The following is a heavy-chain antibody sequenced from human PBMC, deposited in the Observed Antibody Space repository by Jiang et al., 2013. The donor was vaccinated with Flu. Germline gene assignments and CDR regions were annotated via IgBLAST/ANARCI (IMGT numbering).Heavy chain of an antibody. CDR1: GFSLDVGGVG. CDR3: AHRLLDYDNIGYPFDY. Sequence: PTQTLTLTCTYSGFSLDVGGVGVGWIRQPPGKALEWLAVIYWDGDTHYSPSLKSRLTISKDTSKTQVFLTLTNMGPVDTATYYCAHRLLDYDNIGYPFDYWGQGTLVTVSS. CDR2: IYWDGDT. V-gene: IGHV2-5*02. D-gene: IGHD3-22*01. J-gene: IGHJ4*02.